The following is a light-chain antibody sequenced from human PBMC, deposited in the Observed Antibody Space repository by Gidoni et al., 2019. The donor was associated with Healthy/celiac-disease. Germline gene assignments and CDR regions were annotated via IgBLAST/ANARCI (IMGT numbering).Light chain of an antibody. V-gene: IGKV1-39*01. Sequence: DIQMTQSPSSLSASVGDRVTITCRASQSISSYLNWYQQKPGKAPKLLIYAASSLQSGVPSRFSGSGPGTDFTLTISSLQPEDFATYYCQQSYSTPPWTFGQGTKAEIK. CDR3: QQSYSTPPWT. CDR1: QSISSY. J-gene: IGKJ1*01. CDR2: AAS.